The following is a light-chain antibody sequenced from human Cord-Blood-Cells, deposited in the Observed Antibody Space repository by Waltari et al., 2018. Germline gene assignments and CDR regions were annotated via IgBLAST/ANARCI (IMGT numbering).Light chain of an antibody. V-gene: IGLV2-18*02. J-gene: IGLJ3*02. CDR3: SSYTSSSTWV. CDR1: SSDVGSYNR. CDR2: EVS. Sequence: QSALTQPPSVSGSPGQSVTISCTGTSSDVGSYNRVSWYQQPPGTAPKLMIYEVSNRPSGVPDRFSGSNSGNTASLTISGLQAEDEADYYCSSYTSSSTWVFGGGTKLTVL.